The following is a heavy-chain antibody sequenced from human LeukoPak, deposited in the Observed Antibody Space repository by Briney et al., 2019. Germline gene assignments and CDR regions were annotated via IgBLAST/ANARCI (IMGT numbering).Heavy chain of an antibody. CDR1: GYTFTSYY. CDR2: INPTGSST. Sequence: GASVKVSCKASGYTFTSYYMHWVRQAPGQGLEWLGLINPTGSSTLCAQKFQGRVTMTRDMSTTTDYMELSSLRSDDTAVYYCARDNSVGDVAWWFDPWGQGTLVTVSS. J-gene: IGHJ5*02. V-gene: IGHV1-46*01. D-gene: IGHD1-26*01. CDR3: ARDNSVGDVAWWFDP.